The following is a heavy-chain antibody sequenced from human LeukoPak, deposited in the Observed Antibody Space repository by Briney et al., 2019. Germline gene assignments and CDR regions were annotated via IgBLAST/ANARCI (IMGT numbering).Heavy chain of an antibody. J-gene: IGHJ4*02. V-gene: IGHV3-53*05. D-gene: IGHD3-22*01. Sequence: GGSLRLSCAASGFTVSSNYMSWVRQAPGKGLEWVPVIYSGGSTYYADSVKGRFTISRDNSKNTLYLQMSSLRAEDTAVYYCVKDRGGGYYYDSSGYYDYWGQGTLVTVSS. CDR1: GFTVSSNY. CDR3: VKDRGGGYYYDSSGYYDY. CDR2: IYSGGST.